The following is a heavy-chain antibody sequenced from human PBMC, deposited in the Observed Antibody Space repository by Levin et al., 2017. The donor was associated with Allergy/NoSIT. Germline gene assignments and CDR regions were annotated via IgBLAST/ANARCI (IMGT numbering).Heavy chain of an antibody. CDR3: ARGGYYDSSGSTEYFQH. D-gene: IGHD3-22*01. J-gene: IGHJ1*01. V-gene: IGHV3-30-3*01. CDR2: ISYDGSNK. CDR1: GFTFSSYA. Sequence: GGSLRLSCAASGFTFSSYAMHWVRQAPGKGLEWVAVISYDGSNKYYADSVKGRFTISRDNSKNTLYLQMNSLRAEDTAVYYCARGGYYDSSGSTEYFQHWGQGTLVTVSS.